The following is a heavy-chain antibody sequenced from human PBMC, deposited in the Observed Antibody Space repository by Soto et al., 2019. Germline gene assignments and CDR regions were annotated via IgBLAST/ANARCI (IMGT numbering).Heavy chain of an antibody. J-gene: IGHJ6*02. V-gene: IGHV3-30*03. CDR1: GFTFSTYG. Sequence: GGSLRLSCAASGFTFSTYGMHWVRQAPGKGLEWVAVISYDGSNEYYADSVKGRFTISRDISKNTLYLEMNSLRAEDTAVYYCARERSSTIFVSGVDVWGQGTTVTVS. CDR2: ISYDGSNE. CDR3: ARERSSTIFVSGVDV. D-gene: IGHD3-3*01.